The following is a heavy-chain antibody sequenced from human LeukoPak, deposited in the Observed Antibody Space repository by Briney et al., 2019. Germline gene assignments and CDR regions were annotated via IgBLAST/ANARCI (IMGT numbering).Heavy chain of an antibody. CDR2: ISFHGSNK. D-gene: IGHD6-13*01. CDR1: GFSFSGFG. V-gene: IGHV3-30*18. Sequence: GGSLRLSCAASGFSFSGFGMNWVRQAPGKGLEWVAVISFHGSNKYYADSVKGRFTISRDNSKNTLYLQMNSLRAEDTAVYYCAKVPNSGYSSSWHTNWFDPWGQGTLVTVSS. J-gene: IGHJ5*02. CDR3: AKVPNSGYSSSWHTNWFDP.